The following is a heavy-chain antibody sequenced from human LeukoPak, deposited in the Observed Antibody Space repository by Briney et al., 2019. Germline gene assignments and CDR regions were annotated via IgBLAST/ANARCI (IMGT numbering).Heavy chain of an antibody. CDR3: ARTLYIAAAPGGFDY. J-gene: IGHJ4*02. D-gene: IGHD6-13*01. V-gene: IGHV1-2*02. CDR2: INPKNAGT. Sequence: GASVKVSCKASGYTFTGYCMHWVRQAPGQGLEWMGWINPKNAGTNYAQKFQGRVTMTRDTSTGTVYMELSRLRSDDTAVYYCARTLYIAAAPGGFDYWGQGTLVTVSS. CDR1: GYTFTGYC.